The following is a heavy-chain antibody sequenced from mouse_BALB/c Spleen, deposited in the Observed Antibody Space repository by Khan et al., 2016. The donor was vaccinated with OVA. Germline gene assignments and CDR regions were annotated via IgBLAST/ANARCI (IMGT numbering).Heavy chain of an antibody. CDR1: GYTFTSSW. J-gene: IGHJ3*01. CDR3: ARSPFMIAQCSY. D-gene: IGHD2-4*01. CDR2: INPSTGYA. V-gene: IGHV1-7*01. Sequence: QVQLKQSGAELAKPGASVKMSCKASGYTFTSSWMHWVKQRPGQGLEWIGSINPSTGYAEYDQKFKDMATLTADESSSTAYMRLSGLTSEDSAVYYCARSPFMIAQCSYWGQGTVVTVSA.